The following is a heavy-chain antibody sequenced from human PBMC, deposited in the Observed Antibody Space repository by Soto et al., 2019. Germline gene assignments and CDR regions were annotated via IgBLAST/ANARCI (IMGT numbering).Heavy chain of an antibody. J-gene: IGHJ4*01. CDR3: VKGNQLLRYYFEF. Sequence: QPGGSLRLSCSVSGFAFSNYAMHWVCQAPGKGLEYVSGITSDGDRTWHADPVKDRFTISRDNSKNTLFLQMSSLRVEDTAIYFCVKGNQLLRYYFEFWGPGTLVTVSS. CDR1: GFAFSNYA. D-gene: IGHD1-26*01. CDR2: ITSDGDRT. V-gene: IGHV3-64D*06.